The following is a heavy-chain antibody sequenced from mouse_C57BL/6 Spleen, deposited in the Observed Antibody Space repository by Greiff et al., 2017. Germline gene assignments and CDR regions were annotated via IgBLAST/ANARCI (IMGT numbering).Heavy chain of an antibody. Sequence: EVMLVESGGGLVKPGGSLKLSCAASGFTFSDYGMHWVRQAPEKGLEWVAYISSGSSTIYYADTVKGRFTISRDNAKNTLFLQMTSLRSEGTAMYYCARSLYYAMDYWGQGTSVTVSS. CDR1: GFTFSDYG. J-gene: IGHJ4*01. V-gene: IGHV5-17*01. CDR3: ARSLYYAMDY. CDR2: ISSGSSTI.